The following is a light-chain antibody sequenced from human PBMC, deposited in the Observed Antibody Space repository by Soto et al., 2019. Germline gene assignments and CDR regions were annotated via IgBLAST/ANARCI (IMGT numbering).Light chain of an antibody. J-gene: IGLJ2*01. V-gene: IGLV1-40*01. CDR1: SSNIGAGYD. Sequence: QAVVTQPPSVSGAPGQRVTISCTGNSSNIGAGYDVHWYQQLPGRAPKLLIYGNTNRPSGVPDRFPGSKSGTSASLAITGLQAEDEADYYCLSFDSSLSVVFGGGTKVTVL. CDR2: GNT. CDR3: LSFDSSLSVV.